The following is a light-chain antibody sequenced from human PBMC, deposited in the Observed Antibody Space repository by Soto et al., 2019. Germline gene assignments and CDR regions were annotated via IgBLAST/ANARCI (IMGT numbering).Light chain of an antibody. J-gene: IGKJ2*01. Sequence: EIVLTQSPATLSLSPGERATLSCRASQSVSIYIAWYQRKPGQAPRLLIYDASNRATGIPARFSGSGSGTDFTLTINSLEPEDFAVYYCQQRSDWRMYTFGQGTKLEIK. CDR1: QSVSIY. CDR2: DAS. V-gene: IGKV3-11*01. CDR3: QQRSDWRMYT.